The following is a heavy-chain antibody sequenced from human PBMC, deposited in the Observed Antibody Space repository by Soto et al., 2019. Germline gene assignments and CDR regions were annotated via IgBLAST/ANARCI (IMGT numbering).Heavy chain of an antibody. V-gene: IGHV4-31*03. CDR2: IYYSGST. CDR3: ARSFSDWYYFDY. D-gene: IGHD3-9*01. CDR1: GGSISSGGYY. Sequence: PSETLSLTCTVSGGSISSGGYYWSWIRQHPGKGLEWIGYIYYSGSTYCNPSLKSRVTISVDTSKNQFSLNLNSVTAADTAIYFCARSFSDWYYFDYWGLGTLVTVSS. J-gene: IGHJ4*02.